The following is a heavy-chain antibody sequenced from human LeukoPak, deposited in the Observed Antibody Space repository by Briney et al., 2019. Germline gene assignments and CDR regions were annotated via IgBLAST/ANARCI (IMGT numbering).Heavy chain of an antibody. V-gene: IGHV3-23*01. D-gene: IGHD3-22*01. CDR2: ITGSSGNT. J-gene: IGHJ5*02. Sequence: PGGSLRLSCAASGFTFSNYAMSWVRQAPGKGLEWVSGITGSSGNTYYADSVKGRFTISRDNAKNSLYLQMNSLRAEDTAVYYCASYPVGYYYDSSGPWGQGTLVTVSS. CDR1: GFTFSNYA. CDR3: ASYPVGYYYDSSGP.